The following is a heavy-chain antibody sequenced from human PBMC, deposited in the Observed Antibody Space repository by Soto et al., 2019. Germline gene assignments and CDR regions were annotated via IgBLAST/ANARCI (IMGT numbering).Heavy chain of an antibody. V-gene: IGHV4-59*01. CDR2: IYYSGST. CDR1: GGSISNYY. D-gene: IGHD3-16*01. CDR3: ARRYGGNFDY. J-gene: IGHJ4*02. Sequence: SETLCLTCTVSGGSISNYYWTWIRQPPGKGLEWIGYIYYSGSTNYNPSLKSRVTISVDTSKNQFSLKLSSVTAADTAVYYCARRYGGNFDYWGQGTLVTVSS.